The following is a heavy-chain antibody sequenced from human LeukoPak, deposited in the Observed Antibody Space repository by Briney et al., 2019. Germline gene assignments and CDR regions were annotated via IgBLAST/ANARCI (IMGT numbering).Heavy chain of an antibody. CDR3: ARGPYSYDSSGAFDI. CDR2: IYTIGNT. V-gene: IGHV4-61*02. Sequence: PSETLSLTCTVSGASISRGSHYWSWIRQPAGKGLEWIGRIYTIGNTNYNPSLKSRVTISVDTSKNQFSLKLSSVTAADTAVYFCARGPYSYDSSGAFDIWGQGTMVTVSS. J-gene: IGHJ3*02. D-gene: IGHD3-22*01. CDR1: GASISRGSHY.